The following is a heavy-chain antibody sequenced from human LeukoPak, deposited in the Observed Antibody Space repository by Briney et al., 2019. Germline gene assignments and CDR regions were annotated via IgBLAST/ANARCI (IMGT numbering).Heavy chain of an antibody. CDR2: IYHTGST. CDR1: GGSLSSGSYY. D-gene: IGHD3-3*01. CDR3: ARGSDYGDY. Sequence: SETLSLTCTVSGGSLSSGSYYWSWLRQPPGKGLEWIGFIYHTGSTNYNPSLKGRVTMSVDTSKNQFSLRLRSVTAADTAVYYCARGSDYGDYWGQGTLVTVSS. V-gene: IGHV4-61*01. J-gene: IGHJ4*02.